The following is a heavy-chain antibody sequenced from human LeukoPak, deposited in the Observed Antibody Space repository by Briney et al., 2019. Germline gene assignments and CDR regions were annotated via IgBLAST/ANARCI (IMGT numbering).Heavy chain of an antibody. D-gene: IGHD3-22*01. Sequence: GGALRLSCGASGFKFGRYLMEWVLPATEKGLVWVSRINSDGSNTNYADSVKGRFTISRDNAKNTLYVQMNSLRAEDTAVYYCAREANYYDSSGPRTIDYWGQGTLVTVSS. J-gene: IGHJ4*02. CDR3: AREANYYDSSGPRTIDY. CDR1: GFKFGRYL. CDR2: INSDGSNT. V-gene: IGHV3-74*01.